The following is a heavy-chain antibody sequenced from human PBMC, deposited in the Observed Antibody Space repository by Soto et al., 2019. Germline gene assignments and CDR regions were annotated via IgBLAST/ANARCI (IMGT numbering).Heavy chain of an antibody. D-gene: IGHD3-3*01. V-gene: IGHV4-30-2*06. CDR1: GVTISYGGYS. CDR2: ISHVETT. Sequence: KPSETLSLTCSVSGVTISYGGYSWSWIRQSPGKGLEWLGYISHVETTYYNPSFQSRLSLSIDRTRNQSSLSLSSMTAADKAVYYCARGGGYDSFDFWGQGIQVTVSS. J-gene: IGHJ4*02. CDR3: ARGGGYDSFDF.